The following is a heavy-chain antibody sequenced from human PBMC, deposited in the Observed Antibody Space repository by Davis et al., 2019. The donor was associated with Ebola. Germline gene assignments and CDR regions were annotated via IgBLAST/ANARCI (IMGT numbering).Heavy chain of an antibody. J-gene: IGHJ3*02. CDR1: GYTFTNYY. CDR2: IDSTDGTI. V-gene: IGHV1-46*03. D-gene: IGHD5-24*01. Sequence: ASVKVSCKASGYTFTNYYMHWVRQAPGQGLEWVGMIDSTDGTINYAPSFRGRVTMTTDTSTTTIHLELTSLRSEDSAVYYCARTLWVGDGFDTWGQGTMVTVSS. CDR3: ARTLWVGDGFDT.